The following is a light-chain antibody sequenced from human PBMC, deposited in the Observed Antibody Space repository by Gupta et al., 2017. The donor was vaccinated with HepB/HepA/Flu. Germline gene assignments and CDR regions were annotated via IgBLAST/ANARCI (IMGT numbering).Light chain of an antibody. V-gene: IGLV1-44*01. CDR3: AAWDDSLNGWV. CDR1: SSNIENNA. CDR2: NNN. J-gene: IGLJ3*02. Sequence: QSVLTQPPSASGTPGQRVTVSCSGSSSNIENNAVNWYQHLPGTAPKLIIDNNNQRPSGVPDRFSGSRSGSSASLGISGLQSDDESDYYCAAWDDSLNGWVFGGGTKVTVL.